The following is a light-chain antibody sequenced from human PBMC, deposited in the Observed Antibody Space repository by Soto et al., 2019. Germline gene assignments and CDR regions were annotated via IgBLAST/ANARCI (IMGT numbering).Light chain of an antibody. J-gene: IGKJ1*01. CDR1: QGINNY. CDR3: QKYNSGPWT. V-gene: IGKV1-27*01. Sequence: DIQMTQSPSSLSAPVGDRVTITCRASQGINNYLAWYQQKPGKVPKLLIYAASTLQSGVPSRFSGSVSGTDFTLIISRLQPEDGASYYCQKYNSGPWTFGQGTKVDI. CDR2: AAS.